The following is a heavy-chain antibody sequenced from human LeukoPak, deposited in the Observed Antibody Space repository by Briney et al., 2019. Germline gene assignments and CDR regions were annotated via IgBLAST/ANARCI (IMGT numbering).Heavy chain of an antibody. Sequence: SQTLSLTSTVSGGSISSGDYYWSWIRQPPGKGLEWIGYIYYSGSTYYNPSLKSRVTLSADMSQNHFSLKVTSVTAADTAVYYCARRSSAWNAFDIWGRGTMVTVSS. D-gene: IGHD6-19*01. J-gene: IGHJ3*02. V-gene: IGHV4-30-4*01. CDR1: GGSISSGDYY. CDR2: IYYSGST. CDR3: ARRSSAWNAFDI.